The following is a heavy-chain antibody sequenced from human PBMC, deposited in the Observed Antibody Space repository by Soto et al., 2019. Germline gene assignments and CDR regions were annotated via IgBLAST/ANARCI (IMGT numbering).Heavy chain of an antibody. J-gene: IGHJ3*02. CDR2: ISSSGTGI. CDR3: ARAYSDAFDI. CDR1: GFTFRDYY. D-gene: IGHD2-15*01. Sequence: GGSLRLSCAASGFTFRDYYMTWIRQAPGKGLEWVSYISSSGTGIYYADSVKGRFTISRDNAKNSLYLVMSSLRAEDTAVYYCARAYSDAFDIWGQGTMVT. V-gene: IGHV3-11*01.